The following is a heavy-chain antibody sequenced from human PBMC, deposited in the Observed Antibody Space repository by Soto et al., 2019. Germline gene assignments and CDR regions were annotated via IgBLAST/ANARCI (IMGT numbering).Heavy chain of an antibody. CDR3: ASPEGIAVAGTPGHAFDI. V-gene: IGHV5-10-1*01. D-gene: IGHD6-19*01. J-gene: IGHJ3*02. CDR2: IDPSDSYT. Sequence: GESLKISCKGSGYSFTSYWISWVRQMTGKGLEWMGRIDPSDSYTNYSPSFQGHVTISADKSISTAYLQWSSLKASDTPMYYCASPEGIAVAGTPGHAFDIWAQGTMVTVSS. CDR1: GYSFTSYW.